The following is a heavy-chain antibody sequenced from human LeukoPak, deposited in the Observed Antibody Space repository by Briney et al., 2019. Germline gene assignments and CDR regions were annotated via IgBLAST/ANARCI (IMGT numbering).Heavy chain of an antibody. CDR2: ISSGSSFI. Sequence: GGSLRLSCAASTFTFSSYSMNWVRQAPGKGLEWVSSISSGSSFIYYADSVKGRFTISRDNAKNSLYLQMNSLRAEDTAVYYCARDPYYDFWSGYYPDWYFDLWGRGTLVTVSS. CDR1: TFTFSSYS. J-gene: IGHJ2*01. D-gene: IGHD3-3*01. CDR3: ARDPYYDFWSGYYPDWYFDL. V-gene: IGHV3-21*01.